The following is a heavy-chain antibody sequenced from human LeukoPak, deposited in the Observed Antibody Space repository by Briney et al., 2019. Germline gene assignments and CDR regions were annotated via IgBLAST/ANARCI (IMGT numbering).Heavy chain of an antibody. V-gene: IGHV3-21*01. CDR3: AKERQEGATPFDY. J-gene: IGHJ4*02. Sequence: GGSLRLSCAASGFTVSSYSMNWVRQAPGKGLEWVSSISSSSSYIYYADSVKGRFTISRDNAKNSLYLQMNSLRGEDTALYYCAKERQEGATPFDYWGQGSLVTVSS. CDR2: ISSSSSYI. D-gene: IGHD1-26*01. CDR1: GFTVSSYS.